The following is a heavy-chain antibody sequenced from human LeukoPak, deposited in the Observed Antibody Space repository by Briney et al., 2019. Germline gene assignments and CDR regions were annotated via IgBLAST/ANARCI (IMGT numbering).Heavy chain of an antibody. J-gene: IGHJ4*02. Sequence: SVKVSCKASGGTFSSYAISWVRQAPGQGLEWMRGIIPIFGTANYAQKFQGRVTITADESTSTAYMELSSLRSEDTAVYYCASARDGYNPYFDYWGQGTLVTVSS. CDR1: GGTFSSYA. CDR3: ASARDGYNPYFDY. CDR2: IIPIFGTA. V-gene: IGHV1-69*13. D-gene: IGHD5-24*01.